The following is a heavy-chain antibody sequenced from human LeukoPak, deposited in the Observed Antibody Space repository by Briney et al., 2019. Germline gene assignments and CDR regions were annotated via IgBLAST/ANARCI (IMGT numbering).Heavy chain of an antibody. D-gene: IGHD5-24*01. CDR2: ISWNSGSI. CDR3: AKTRDGYNYYDY. V-gene: IGHV3-9*01. Sequence: PGGSLRLSCAASGFTFDDYAMHWVRQAPGKGLKWVSGISWNSGSIGYADSVKGRFTISRDNAKNSLYLQMNSLRAEDTALYYCAKTRDGYNYYDYWGQRTLVTVSS. CDR1: GFTFDDYA. J-gene: IGHJ4*02.